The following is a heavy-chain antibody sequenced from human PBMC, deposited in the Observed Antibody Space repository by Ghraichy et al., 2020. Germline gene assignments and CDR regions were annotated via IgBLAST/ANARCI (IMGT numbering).Heavy chain of an antibody. V-gene: IGHV1-69*13. Sequence: SVKVSCKASGGTFSSYAISWVRQAPGQGLEWMGGIIPIFGTANYAQKFQGRVTITADESTSTAYMELSSLRSEDTAVYYCARVTQLLYPSPYYGTDVWGQGTTVTVSS. CDR1: GGTFSSYA. J-gene: IGHJ6*02. D-gene: IGHD2-2*02. CDR2: IIPIFGTA. CDR3: ARVTQLLYPSPYYGTDV.